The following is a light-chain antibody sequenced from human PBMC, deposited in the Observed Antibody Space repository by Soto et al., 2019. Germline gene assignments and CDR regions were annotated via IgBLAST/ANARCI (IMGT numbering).Light chain of an antibody. J-gene: IGLJ2*01. CDR1: SSDVGSYNL. CDR3: CSYAGSSSHVV. V-gene: IGLV2-23*01. Sequence: QSVLTQPASVSGSPGQSITISCTGTSSDVGSYNLVSWYQQYPGKDPKLMIYEGSKRPSGVSNRFSGSKSGNTASLTISGLQAEDEADYYCCSYAGSSSHVVFGGGTKLTVL. CDR2: EGS.